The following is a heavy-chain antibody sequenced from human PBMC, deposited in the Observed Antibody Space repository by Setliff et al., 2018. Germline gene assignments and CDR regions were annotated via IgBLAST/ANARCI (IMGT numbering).Heavy chain of an antibody. CDR2: ISAVNSGT. J-gene: IGHJ4*02. V-gene: IGHV3-23*01. CDR3: GRYDS. Sequence: PSETLSLTCTVSGGSLRGNAIFWGWIRQPPGKGLEWVSIISAVNSGTYYADSVRGRFTISRDNSKNTLYLQMNSLRAEDTAVYYCGRYDSWGQGTLVTVSS. D-gene: IGHD3-16*02. CDR1: GGSLRGNA.